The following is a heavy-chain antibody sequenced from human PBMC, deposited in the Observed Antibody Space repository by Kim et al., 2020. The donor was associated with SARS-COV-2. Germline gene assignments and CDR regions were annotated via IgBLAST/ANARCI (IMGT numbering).Heavy chain of an antibody. CDR2: IYPGDSDT. D-gene: IGHD6-19*01. V-gene: IGHV5-51*01. CDR1: GYSFTSYW. Sequence: GESLKISCKGSGYSFTSYWIGWVRQMPGKGLEWMGIIYPGDSDTRYSPSFQGQVTISADKSISTAYLQWSSLKASDTAMYYCARRVTAVAGTGTFDIWGQGTMVTVSS. CDR3: ARRVTAVAGTGTFDI. J-gene: IGHJ3*02.